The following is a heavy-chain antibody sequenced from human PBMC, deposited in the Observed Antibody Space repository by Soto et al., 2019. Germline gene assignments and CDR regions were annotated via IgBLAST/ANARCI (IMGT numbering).Heavy chain of an antibody. CDR3: ARVERGGYSYGYYYYYGMDV. J-gene: IGHJ6*02. CDR1: GYTFTSYA. D-gene: IGHD5-18*01. V-gene: IGHV1-3*01. Sequence: ASVKVSCKASGYTFTSYAMHWVRQAPGQRLEWMGWINAGNGNTKYSQKFQGRVTITRDTSASTAYMELSSLRSEDTAVYYCARVERGGYSYGYYYYYGMDVWGQGTTVTVSS. CDR2: INAGNGNT.